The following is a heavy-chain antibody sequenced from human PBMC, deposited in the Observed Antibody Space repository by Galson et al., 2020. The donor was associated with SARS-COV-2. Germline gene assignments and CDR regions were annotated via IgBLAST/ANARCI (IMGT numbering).Heavy chain of an antibody. Sequence: SETLSLTCTVSGGSISSSSYYWGWIRQPPGKGLEWIGSIYYSGSTYYNPSLKSRVTISVDTSKNQFSLKLSYVTAADTAVYYCARESRLGLYFDHWGQGTLVTVSS. CDR2: IYYSGST. D-gene: IGHD3-16*01. CDR3: ARESRLGLYFDH. V-gene: IGHV4-39*07. CDR1: GGSISSSSYY. J-gene: IGHJ4*02.